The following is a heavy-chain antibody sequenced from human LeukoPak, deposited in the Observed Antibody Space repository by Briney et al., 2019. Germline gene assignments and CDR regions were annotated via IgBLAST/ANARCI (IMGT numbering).Heavy chain of an antibody. CDR1: GFTFSDYA. Sequence: PGGSLRLSCAASGFTFSDYAMHWVRQAPGKGLEWVAVISKDGSDKYYPGSVRGRFTISRDNSKNTIYLQMNSLRAEDTAVYYCVLWEEDYYDSSGFLSTVDYWGQGTLVTVSS. V-gene: IGHV3-30-3*01. J-gene: IGHJ4*02. D-gene: IGHD3-22*01. CDR2: ISKDGSDK. CDR3: VLWEEDYYDSSGFLSTVDY.